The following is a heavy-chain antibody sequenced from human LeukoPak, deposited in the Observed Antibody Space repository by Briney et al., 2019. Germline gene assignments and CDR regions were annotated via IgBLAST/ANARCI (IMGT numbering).Heavy chain of an antibody. CDR1: GFTFSTYG. J-gene: IGHJ4*02. Sequence: PGGSLRLSCAASGFTFSTYGMHWVRQARGEGLEWVAFIRYDGSNKYYADSVKGRFTISRDNAKNSLYLQMNSLRAEDTAVYYCARDENYYGDYLYYWGQGTLVTVSS. CDR3: ARDENYYGDYLYY. V-gene: IGHV3-30*02. CDR2: IRYDGSNK. D-gene: IGHD4-17*01.